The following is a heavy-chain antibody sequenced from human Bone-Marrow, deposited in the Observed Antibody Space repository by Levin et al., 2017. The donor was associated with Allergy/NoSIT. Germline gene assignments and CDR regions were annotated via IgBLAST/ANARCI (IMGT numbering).Heavy chain of an antibody. CDR3: AGVFSGGWSDY. D-gene: IGHD2-15*01. CDR1: GYTFSNND. J-gene: IGHJ4*02. CDR2: MNPNSGNT. Sequence: RASVKVSCKASGYTFSNNDINWVRQAPGQGLEWMGWMNPNSGNTGYAQKFQGRVTMTRNTSARIAHMELSSLTSEDTAVYYCAGVFSGGWSDYWGKGTLVTVSS. V-gene: IGHV1-8*01.